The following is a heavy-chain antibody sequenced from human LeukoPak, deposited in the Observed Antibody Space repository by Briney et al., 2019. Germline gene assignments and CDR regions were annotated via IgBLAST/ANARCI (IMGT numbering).Heavy chain of an antibody. V-gene: IGHV1-3*01. CDR2: INAGNGDT. Sequence: ASVKVSCKASGYTFTNFAIHWVRQAPGQRLEWMGWINAGNGDTKYSQKFQGRVTITRDTSASTAYMELSSLRSEDTAVYYCARDPKTGHLDYWGQGTLVTVSS. J-gene: IGHJ4*02. CDR3: ARDPKTGHLDY. D-gene: IGHD1-14*01. CDR1: GYTFTNFA.